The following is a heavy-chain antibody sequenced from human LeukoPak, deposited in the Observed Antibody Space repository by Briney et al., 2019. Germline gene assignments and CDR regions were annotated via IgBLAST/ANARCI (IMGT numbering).Heavy chain of an antibody. J-gene: IGHJ6*02. CDR1: GGSFSGYY. Sequence: SETLSLTCAVYGGSFSGYYWSWIRQPPGKGLEWIGYIYYSGSTNYNPSLKSRVTISVDTSKNQFSLKLSSVTAADTAVYYCARAPTAMARYYYGMDVWGQGTTVTVSS. CDR2: IYYSGST. V-gene: IGHV4-59*01. CDR3: ARAPTAMARYYYGMDV. D-gene: IGHD5-18*01.